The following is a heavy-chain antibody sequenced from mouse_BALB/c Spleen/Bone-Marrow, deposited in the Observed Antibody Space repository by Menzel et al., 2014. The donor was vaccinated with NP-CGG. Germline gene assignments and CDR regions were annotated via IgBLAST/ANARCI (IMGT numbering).Heavy chain of an antibody. CDR2: ILSGSGST. Sequence: EQRVESGAELMKPGASVKIFCKATGYTFSNYWIEWIKQRPGHGLEWIGEILSGSGSTNYNEKFKGKATFTADTSSNTAYMHLSSLTSEDSAVYYCAKWLLGAMDYWCQGTSVTVSS. V-gene: IGHV1-9*01. J-gene: IGHJ4*01. CDR1: GYTFSNYW. CDR3: AKWLLGAMDY. D-gene: IGHD2-3*01.